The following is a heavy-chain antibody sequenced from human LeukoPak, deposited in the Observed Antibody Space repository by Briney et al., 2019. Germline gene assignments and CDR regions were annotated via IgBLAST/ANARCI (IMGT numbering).Heavy chain of an antibody. V-gene: IGHV4-31*03. Sequence: SQTLSLTCTVSGDSISGSAYYWSWIRQFPGQGLEWIVYIYSGGSTYYNPALKNRLIMAIDTSKNQFSLGLTSVTAADTAVYYCARAAAAAPDVWGQGTLVTVSS. J-gene: IGHJ4*02. CDR1: GDSISGSAYY. CDR2: IYSGGST. CDR3: ARAAAAAPDV. D-gene: IGHD6-13*01.